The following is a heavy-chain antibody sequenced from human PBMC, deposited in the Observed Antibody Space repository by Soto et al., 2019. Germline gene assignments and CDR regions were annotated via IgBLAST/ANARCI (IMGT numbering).Heavy chain of an antibody. D-gene: IGHD3-10*01. CDR2: IYYSGST. Sequence: LSLTCTVSGGSISSGDYYWSWIRQPPGKGLEWIGYIYYSGSTYYNPSLKSRVTISVDTSKNQFSLKLSSVTAADTAVYYCARFRVLLWFGELLLDYYYGMDVWGQGTTVTVSS. CDR1: GGSISSGDYY. J-gene: IGHJ6*02. CDR3: ARFRVLLWFGELLLDYYYGMDV. V-gene: IGHV4-30-4*01.